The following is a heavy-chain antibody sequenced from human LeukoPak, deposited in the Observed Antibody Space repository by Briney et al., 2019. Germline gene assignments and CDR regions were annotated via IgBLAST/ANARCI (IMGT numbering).Heavy chain of an antibody. J-gene: IGHJ6*02. Sequence: ASVKVSCKASEYTFTRYYMHWVRQAPGQGLEWMGWINPNSGGTNYAQKFQGRVTMTTDTSISTAYMEVSRLRSDDTAVYYCARVRIGQQLDKYYYYAMDVWGQGTTVTVSS. CDR2: INPNSGGT. CDR1: EYTFTRYY. V-gene: IGHV1-2*02. D-gene: IGHD6-13*01. CDR3: ARVRIGQQLDKYYYYAMDV.